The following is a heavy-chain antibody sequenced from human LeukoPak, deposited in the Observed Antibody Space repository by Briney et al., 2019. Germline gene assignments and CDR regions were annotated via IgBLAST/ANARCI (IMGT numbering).Heavy chain of an antibody. CDR1: GFTFSNYP. CDR3: ARDILGNRGPYDFDY. V-gene: IGHV3-30*04. J-gene: IGHJ4*02. CDR2: TSSDERNK. Sequence: GGSLRLSCAASGFTFSNYPMHWVRQAPGKGLEWVAVTSSDERNKHYSESVKGRFTISRDNYKSTLYLQMSSLRPEDSDLYYCARDILGNRGPYDFDYWGQGTLVTVSS. D-gene: IGHD2-21*01.